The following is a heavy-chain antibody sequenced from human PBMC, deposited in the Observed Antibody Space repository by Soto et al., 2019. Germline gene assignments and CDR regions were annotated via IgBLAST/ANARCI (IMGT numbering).Heavy chain of an antibody. CDR1: GFSLTTDRVG. Sequence: QITLKESGPPLVKPTQTLTLTCTFSGFSLTTDRVGVGWIRQPPGEALEWLAVIYWDDSKTYRPSLESRLTITQDTSTNHVALTITNMYSLDTATYYLAHAYGGRSLYWGQGTLVTVSS. CDR2: IYWDDSK. D-gene: IGHD1-26*01. CDR3: AHAYGGRSLY. J-gene: IGHJ4*02. V-gene: IGHV2-5*02.